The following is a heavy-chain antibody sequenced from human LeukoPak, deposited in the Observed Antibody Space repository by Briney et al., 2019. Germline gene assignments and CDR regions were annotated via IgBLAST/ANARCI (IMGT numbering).Heavy chain of an antibody. Sequence: GGSLRLSRAASGFTFSSYWMSWVRQAPGKGLEWVANIKQDGSEKYYVDSVKGRFTISRDNAENSLYLQMNSLRAEDTAVYYCARDDRYCSSTSCYVVDYWGQGTLVTVSS. J-gene: IGHJ4*02. D-gene: IGHD2-2*01. V-gene: IGHV3-7*01. CDR3: ARDDRYCSSTSCYVVDY. CDR2: IKQDGSEK. CDR1: GFTFSSYW.